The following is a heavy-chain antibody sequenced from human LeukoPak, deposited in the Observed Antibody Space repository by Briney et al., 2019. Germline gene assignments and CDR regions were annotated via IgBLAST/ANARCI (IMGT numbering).Heavy chain of an antibody. V-gene: IGHV5-51*01. J-gene: IGHJ4*02. D-gene: IGHD3-10*01. Sequence: GESLKISCKGSGYSFTSYWIGWVRQMPGKGLEWMGIIYPGDSDTRYSPSFQGQVTISADKSISTAYLQWSSLKASDTAMYYCARLTMVRGVIITGAYYWGQGTLVTVSS. CDR3: ARLTMVRGVIITGAYY. CDR1: GYSFTSYW. CDR2: IYPGDSDT.